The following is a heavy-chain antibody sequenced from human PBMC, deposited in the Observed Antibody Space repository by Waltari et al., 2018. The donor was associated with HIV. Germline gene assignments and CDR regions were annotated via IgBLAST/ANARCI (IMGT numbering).Heavy chain of an antibody. CDR2: INTNTGSP. Sequence: QVQLFQSESELKKPGASVKVSCKASGYTFTSNSINWVRQAPGQGLEWMGWINTNTGSPMYAQGFTGRFVFSLDTSVSTAFLQISALKADDTAVYFCARDGGPSRAFDSWGQGTLVTVSS. V-gene: IGHV7-4-1*02. D-gene: IGHD3-16*01. CDR1: GYTFTSNS. CDR3: ARDGGPSRAFDS. J-gene: IGHJ4*02.